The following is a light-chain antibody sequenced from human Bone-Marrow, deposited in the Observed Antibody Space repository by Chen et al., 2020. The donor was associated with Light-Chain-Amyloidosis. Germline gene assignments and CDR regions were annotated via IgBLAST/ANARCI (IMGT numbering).Light chain of an antibody. V-gene: IGKV1-39*01. J-gene: IGKJ2*01. CDR3: KQTYSDSAYT. CDR2: AAS. Sequence: DIQMTQSPPSLSASIGDTVTITCRASHSVDKYLNWYQQKAGKPPTLLVYAASSLQSGVPPRFRGSGAETDFSLTISDLQPDDLATYYCKQTYSDSAYTFGQGTNLQI. CDR1: HSVDKY.